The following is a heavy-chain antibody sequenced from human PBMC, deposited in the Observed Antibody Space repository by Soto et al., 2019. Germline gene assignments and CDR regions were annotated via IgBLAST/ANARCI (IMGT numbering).Heavy chain of an antibody. J-gene: IGHJ3*02. D-gene: IGHD1-20*01. CDR3: SSGRDKWNREQRAFDS. Sequence: PGESLKISCKGSGYSFTNYWIGWERQMPGKGLEWMGIIYPGDSDTRYSPSFQGQVTISADKSFSTPYILWSSLKASDTALCYCSSGRDKWNREQRAFDSWGRGTMVTVSS. V-gene: IGHV5-51*01. CDR1: GYSFTNYW. CDR2: IYPGDSDT.